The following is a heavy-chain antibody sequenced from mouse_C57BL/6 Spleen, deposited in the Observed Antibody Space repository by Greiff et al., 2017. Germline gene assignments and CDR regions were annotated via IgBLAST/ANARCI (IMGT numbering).Heavy chain of an antibody. J-gene: IGHJ4*01. CDR2: ISSGSSTI. V-gene: IGHV5-17*01. CDR1: GFTFSDYG. CDR3: ARESPTVVSPMDY. D-gene: IGHD1-1*01. Sequence: EVQVVESGGGLVKPGGSLKLSCAASGFTFSDYGMHWVRQAPEKGLEWVAYISSGSSTIYYADTVKGRFTISRDNAKNTLFLQMTSLRSEDTAMYYCARESPTVVSPMDYWGQGTSVTVSS.